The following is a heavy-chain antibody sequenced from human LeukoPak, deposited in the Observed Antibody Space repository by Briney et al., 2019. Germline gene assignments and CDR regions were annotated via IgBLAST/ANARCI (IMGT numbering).Heavy chain of an antibody. J-gene: IGHJ6*03. CDR3: ARDGEPHYYYYMDV. V-gene: IGHV4-59*01. CDR2: IYYSGTT. D-gene: IGHD1-26*01. CDR1: GCSISNYY. Sequence: SETLSLTCMGSGCSISNYYWSWIRQPPGKGLEGIGYIYYSGTTDYNPSLKSRVTISVDTSKNQFSLKLSSVTAADTAVYYCARDGEPHYYYYMDVWGKGTTVAVS.